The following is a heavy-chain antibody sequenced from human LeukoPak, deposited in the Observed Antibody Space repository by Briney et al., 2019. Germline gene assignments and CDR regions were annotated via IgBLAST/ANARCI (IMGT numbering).Heavy chain of an antibody. J-gene: IGHJ6*03. V-gene: IGHV1-69*05. CDR2: IIPIFGTA. CDR1: GYTFTGYY. D-gene: IGHD1-7*01. Sequence: SVKVSCKASGYTFTGYYMHWVRQAPGQGLEWMGGIIPIFGTANYAQKFQGRVTITTDESTSTAYMELSSLRSEDTAVYYCARVGLPSYYMDVWGKGTTVTVSS. CDR3: ARVGLPSYYMDV.